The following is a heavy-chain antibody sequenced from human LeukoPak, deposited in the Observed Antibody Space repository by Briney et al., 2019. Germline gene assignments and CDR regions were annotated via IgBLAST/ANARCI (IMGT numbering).Heavy chain of an antibody. CDR2: INPSGGST. D-gene: IGHD5-18*01. CDR1: GYTFTSYY. Sequence: ASVKVSCKASGYTFTSYYMHWVRQAPGQGLEWMGIINPSGGSTSYAQKFQGRVTMTRDMSTSTVYMELSSLRSEDTAVYYCARDTAGGYSYGGFDYWGQGTLVTVSS. J-gene: IGHJ4*02. V-gene: IGHV1-46*01. CDR3: ARDTAGGYSYGGFDY.